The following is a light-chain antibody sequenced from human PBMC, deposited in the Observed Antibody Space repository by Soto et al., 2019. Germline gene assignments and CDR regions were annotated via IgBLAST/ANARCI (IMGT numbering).Light chain of an antibody. CDR3: QQGSSFPWT. CDR1: QSISSW. V-gene: IGKV1-12*01. CDR2: AAS. Sequence: DIQMTQSPSTLSASVVDRFTITFRASQSISSWLAWYQQKPGKAPKLLIYAASSLQSGVPSRFSGSGSGTDFTFTISSLQPEDFGIYYCQQGSSFPWTFGQGTKVDIK. J-gene: IGKJ1*01.